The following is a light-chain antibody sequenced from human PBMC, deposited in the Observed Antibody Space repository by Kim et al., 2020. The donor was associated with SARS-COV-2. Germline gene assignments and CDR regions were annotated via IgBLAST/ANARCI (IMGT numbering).Light chain of an antibody. J-gene: IGLJ2*01. CDR3: QSYDSSNHVV. V-gene: IGLV6-57*02. Sequence: KTVTLSCTGSSGSIASNYVQWYQQRPGSAPTTVIYEDNQRLSGVPDRFSGSIDSSSNSASLTISGLKTEDEADYYCQSYDSSNHVVFGGGTQLTVL. CDR2: EDN. CDR1: SGSIASNY.